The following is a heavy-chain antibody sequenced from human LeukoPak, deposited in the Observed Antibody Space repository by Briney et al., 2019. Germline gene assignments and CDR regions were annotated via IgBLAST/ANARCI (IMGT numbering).Heavy chain of an antibody. D-gene: IGHD1-26*01. CDR2: ISYDGSNT. J-gene: IGHJ4*02. CDR3: ARDRRSVLGATLDY. CDR1: GFTFSRYG. V-gene: IGHV3-30*03. Sequence: GGSLRLSCAASGFTFSRYGMHWVRQAPGKGLEWVAVISYDGSNTYYADSVKGRFTISRDNSKNTLYLQMNSLRAEDTAVYYCARDRRSVLGATLDYWGQGTLVTVSS.